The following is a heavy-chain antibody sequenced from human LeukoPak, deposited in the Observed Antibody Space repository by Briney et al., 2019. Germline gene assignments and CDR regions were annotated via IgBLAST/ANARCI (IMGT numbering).Heavy chain of an antibody. CDR2: ISYDGNNK. Sequence: GGSLRLSCAASGFTFSSYAMHWVRQAPGKGLGWVAVISYDGNNKYYADSVKGRFTLSRDNSKNTLYLQMNSLRAEDTVVYYCAKDGGVYYDSSGYYFWYWGQGTLVTVSS. CDR1: GFTFSSYA. D-gene: IGHD3-22*01. CDR3: AKDGGVYYDSSGYYFWY. J-gene: IGHJ4*02. V-gene: IGHV3-30-3*01.